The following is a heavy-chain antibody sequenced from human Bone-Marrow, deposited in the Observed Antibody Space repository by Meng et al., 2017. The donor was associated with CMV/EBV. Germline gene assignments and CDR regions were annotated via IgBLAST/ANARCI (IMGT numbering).Heavy chain of an antibody. CDR3: ARSSGWSRFDY. D-gene: IGHD6-19*01. Sequence: QGPSVQSGAEGKKPEASVKVSCKASGYTFNGYYIHWVQQAPGQWLEWMGWINPNDDTNYAQNFQGRVTMTRDMSINTVYMELSRLTSDDTAVYYCARSSGWSRFDYWGLGTLVTVSS. J-gene: IGHJ4*02. CDR2: INPNDDT. CDR1: GYTFNGYY. V-gene: IGHV1-2*02.